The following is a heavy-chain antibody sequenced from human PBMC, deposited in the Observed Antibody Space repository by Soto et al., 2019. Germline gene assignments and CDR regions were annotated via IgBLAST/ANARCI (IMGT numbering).Heavy chain of an antibody. CDR1: GGSISSYY. V-gene: IGHV4-59*01. CDR2: IYYSGST. J-gene: IGHJ5*02. Sequence: PSETLSLTCTVSGGSISSYYWSWIRQPPGKGLEWIGYIYYSGSTNYNPSLKSRVTISVDTSKNQFSLKLSSVTAADTAVYYCASSGYCSGGSCGWFDPWGQGTLVTVSS. D-gene: IGHD2-15*01. CDR3: ASSGYCSGGSCGWFDP.